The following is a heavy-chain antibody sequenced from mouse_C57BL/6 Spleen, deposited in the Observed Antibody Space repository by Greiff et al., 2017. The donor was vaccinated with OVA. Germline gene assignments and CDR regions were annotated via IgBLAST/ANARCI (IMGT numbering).Heavy chain of an antibody. Sequence: VQLQQSGPELVKPGASVKISCKASGYTFTDYYMNWVKQSHGKSLEWIGDINPNNGGTSYNQKFKGKATLTVDKSSSTAYMELRSLTSEDSAVYYCARGDYDAGFAYWGQGTLVTVSA. CDR2: INPNNGGT. J-gene: IGHJ3*01. CDR3: ARGDYDAGFAY. V-gene: IGHV1-26*01. CDR1: GYTFTDYY. D-gene: IGHD2-4*01.